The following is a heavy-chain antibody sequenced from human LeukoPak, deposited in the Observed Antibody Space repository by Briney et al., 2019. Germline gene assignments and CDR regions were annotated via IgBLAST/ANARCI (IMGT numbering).Heavy chain of an antibody. J-gene: IGHJ4*02. V-gene: IGHV4-30-4*01. CDR3: ARGQDYGIHRTIDY. Sequence: SETLSLTCTVSGGSISSGDYYWSWIRQPPGKGLEWIGYIYYSGSTYYNPSLKSRVTISVDTSKNHFSLKLDSVTAADTAVYYCARGQDYGIHRTIDYWGQGTLVTVSS. CDR1: GGSISSGDYY. CDR2: IYYSGST. D-gene: IGHD4-17*01.